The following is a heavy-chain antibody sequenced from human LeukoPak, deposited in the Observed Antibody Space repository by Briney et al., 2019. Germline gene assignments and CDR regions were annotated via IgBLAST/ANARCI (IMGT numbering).Heavy chain of an antibody. V-gene: IGHV3-30-3*01. CDR2: ISYDGTTK. Sequence: RPGGSLRLSCAASGFTVSSNSMSWVRQAPGKGLEWVAFISYDGTTKYYADSVKGRFTISRDNSMITLYLQMNSLRIEDTAVYYCARDRDPYYFDFWGQGTLVTVSS. CDR1: GFTVSSNS. CDR3: ARDRDPYYFDF. J-gene: IGHJ4*02. D-gene: IGHD2-21*01.